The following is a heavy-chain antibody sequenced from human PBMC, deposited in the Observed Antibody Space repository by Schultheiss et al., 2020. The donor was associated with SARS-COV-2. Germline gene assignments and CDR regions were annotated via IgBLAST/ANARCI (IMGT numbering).Heavy chain of an antibody. D-gene: IGHD3-16*01. Sequence: SQTLSLTCAVSDYSIRSDYYWGWIRQPPGKGLEWIGSIYHSGTTYYNPSLKSLVTISVDTSKNQFSLKLSSVTAADTAVYYCARQRGYFDYWGQGTLVTVSS. CDR3: ARQRGYFDY. CDR2: IYHSGTT. J-gene: IGHJ4*02. CDR1: DYSIRSDYY. V-gene: IGHV4-38-2*01.